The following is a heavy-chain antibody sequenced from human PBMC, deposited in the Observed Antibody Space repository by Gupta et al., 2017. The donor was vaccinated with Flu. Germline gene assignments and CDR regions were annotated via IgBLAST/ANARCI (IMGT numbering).Heavy chain of an antibody. CDR3: ARPRCNTASCYFDY. CDR1: GYTFTDYY. J-gene: IGHJ4*02. D-gene: IGHD2/OR15-2a*01. V-gene: IGHV1-2*02. Sequence: QVHLVQPGAEVKEPGASLKVSCKTSGYTFTDYYIHWVRQAPGQRLEWMGWVNPNNGATKYVQKVQGRVTMTRDKSINSFYMEVTRLRSDDTAVYYCARPRCNTASCYFDYWGQGTLVTVSS. CDR2: VNPNNGAT.